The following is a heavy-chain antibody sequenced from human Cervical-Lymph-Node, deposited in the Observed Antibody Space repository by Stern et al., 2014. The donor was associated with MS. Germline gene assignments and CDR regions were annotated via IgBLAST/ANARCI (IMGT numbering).Heavy chain of an antibody. D-gene: IGHD2-21*02. CDR1: GGSFSSNA. Sequence: QVQLVQSGAEVKKPGSSVKVSCKASGGSFSSNAISWVRQAPGQGLEWMGGIIPLFRTPDYAQKFQGRVTITADESTSTAYMDLSSLTSEDTAVYYCARSSRHVVVLTDFKPDGFDIWGHGTLVTVSS. J-gene: IGHJ3*02. CDR3: ARSSRHVVVLTDFKPDGFDI. CDR2: IIPLFRTP. V-gene: IGHV1-69*01.